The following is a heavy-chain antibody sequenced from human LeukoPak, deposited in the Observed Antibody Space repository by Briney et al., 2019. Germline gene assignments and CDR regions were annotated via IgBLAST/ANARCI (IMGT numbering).Heavy chain of an antibody. V-gene: IGHV5-51*01. CDR2: IYPSDSDT. Sequence: GESLKISCKTSGYTFTAYWIAWVRQMPGKGLEWMGIIYPSDSDTRYSPSFQGQVTISADKSISTAYLQWSSLKASDTAMYYCARHKVSYYHGSGSYKTLDYWGQGTLVTVSS. J-gene: IGHJ4*02. CDR1: GYTFTAYW. D-gene: IGHD3-10*01. CDR3: ARHKVSYYHGSGSYKTLDY.